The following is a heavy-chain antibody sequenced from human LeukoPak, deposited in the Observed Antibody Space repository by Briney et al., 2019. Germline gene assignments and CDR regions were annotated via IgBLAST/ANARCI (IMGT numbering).Heavy chain of an antibody. CDR3: SSLEVSSSWRY. CDR1: GGSISSSSYF. V-gene: IGHV4-39*07. CDR2: IYYTGST. J-gene: IGHJ4*02. D-gene: IGHD6-13*01. Sequence: SETLSLTCTVSGGSISSSSYFWGWIRQPPGKGLEWIGSIYYTGSTDYTPSLKSRATISADTSKNQFSLKLTSVTAADTAVYYCSSLEVSSSWRYWGQGTLVTVSS.